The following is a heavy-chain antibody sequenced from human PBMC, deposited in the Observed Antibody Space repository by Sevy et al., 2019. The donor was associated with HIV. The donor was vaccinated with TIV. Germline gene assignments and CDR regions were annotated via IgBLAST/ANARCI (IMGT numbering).Heavy chain of an antibody. CDR2: IYTSGST. CDR3: ARDPNPLRDFWSGYYRRGPYGMDV. Sequence: SETLSLTCTVSGGSISSYYWSWIRQPAGKGLERIGRIYTSGSTNYNPSLKSRVTMSVDTSKNQFSLKLSSVTAADTAVYYCARDPNPLRDFWSGYYRRGPYGMDVWCQGTTVTVSS. V-gene: IGHV4-4*07. J-gene: IGHJ6*02. CDR1: GGSISSYY. D-gene: IGHD3-3*01.